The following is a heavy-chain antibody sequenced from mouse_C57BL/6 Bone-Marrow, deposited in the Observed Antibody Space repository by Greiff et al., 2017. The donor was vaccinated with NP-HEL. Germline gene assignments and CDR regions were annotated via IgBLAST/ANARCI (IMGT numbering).Heavy chain of an antibody. J-gene: IGHJ3*01. D-gene: IGHD1-1*01. CDR2: ISYDGSN. CDR1: GYSITSGYY. CDR3: ARDLGAYYYGSSPAWFAY. Sequence: DVKLQESGPGLVKPSQSLSLTCSVTGYSITSGYYWNWIRQFPGNKLEWMGYISYDGSNNYNPSLKNRISITRDTSKNQFFLKLKSVTTEDTATYYCARDLGAYYYGSSPAWFAYWGQGTLVTVSA. V-gene: IGHV3-6*01.